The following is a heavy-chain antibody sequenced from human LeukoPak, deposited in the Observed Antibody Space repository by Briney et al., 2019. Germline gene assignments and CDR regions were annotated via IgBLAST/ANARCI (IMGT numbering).Heavy chain of an antibody. V-gene: IGHV4-59*01. CDR1: GGSLSSYY. D-gene: IGHD3-22*01. J-gene: IGHJ4*02. CDR2: IYYSGST. CDR3: AREVAQYYDSSGYYWRYFDY. Sequence: SETLSPTCTLSGGSLSSYYWSWIRHPPGKGLEWIGYIYYSGSTNYNPSLKSRVTISVDTSKNQFSLKLSSVTAADTAVYYCAREVAQYYDSSGYYWRYFDYWGQGTLVTVSS.